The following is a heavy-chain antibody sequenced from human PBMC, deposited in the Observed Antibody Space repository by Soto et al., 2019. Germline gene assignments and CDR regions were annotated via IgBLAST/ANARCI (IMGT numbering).Heavy chain of an antibody. J-gene: IGHJ6*03. CDR3: ARGHCSSTSCYLPSYYYYMDV. V-gene: IGHV3-33*01. CDR2: IWYDGSNK. D-gene: IGHD2-2*01. Sequence: PGGCLRLSCATSGFTFSSYGMNWVRQAPGKGLEWVAVIWYDGSNKYYADSVKGRFTISRDNSKNTLYLQMNSLRAEDTAVYYCARGHCSSTSCYLPSYYYYMDVWGKGTKVTVS. CDR1: GFTFSSYG.